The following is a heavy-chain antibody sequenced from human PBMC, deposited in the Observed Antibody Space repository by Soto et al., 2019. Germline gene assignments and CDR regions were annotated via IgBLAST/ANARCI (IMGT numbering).Heavy chain of an antibody. J-gene: IGHJ6*02. Sequence: GASVKVSCKASGYTFTSYYMHWVRQAPGQGLEWMGIINPSGGSTSYAQKFQGRVTMTRDTSTSTVYMELSSLRSEDTAVYYCARDKGIVVVVAANRANYGMDVWGPGTLVTVSS. CDR2: INPSGGST. V-gene: IGHV1-46*01. D-gene: IGHD2-15*01. CDR1: GYTFTSYY. CDR3: ARDKGIVVVVAANRANYGMDV.